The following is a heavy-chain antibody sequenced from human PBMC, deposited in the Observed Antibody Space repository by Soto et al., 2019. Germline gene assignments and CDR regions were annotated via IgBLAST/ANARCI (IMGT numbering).Heavy chain of an antibody. J-gene: IGHJ6*02. CDR2: IRAYNGNT. CDR3: ARDLIIAAAGYDYYGMEV. V-gene: IGHV1-18*01. Sequence: ASVKVSCKASGYTFTSYGISWVREAPGQVLEWMGWIRAYNGNTKYEQKLQRRVTMTTDTSTSKAYMEMRSLRSDDTDVYYCARDLIIAAAGYDYYGMEVWAQGTTVTVSS. D-gene: IGHD6-13*01. CDR1: GYTFTSYG.